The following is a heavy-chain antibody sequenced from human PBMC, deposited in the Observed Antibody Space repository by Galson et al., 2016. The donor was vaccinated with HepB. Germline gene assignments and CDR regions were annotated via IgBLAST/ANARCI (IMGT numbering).Heavy chain of an antibody. Sequence: SLRLSCAASGFVFSNFGLSWVRQAPGKGLEWVASISTRRTTYYSDSVRGRFTISRDNSNHTLYLQMNGLRAEDTAVYYCAKERLVRRIFDHWGQGTLLTVSS. J-gene: IGHJ4*02. CDR1: GFVFSNFG. CDR3: AKERLVRRIFDH. D-gene: IGHD1-1*01. CDR2: ISTRRTT. V-gene: IGHV3-23*01.